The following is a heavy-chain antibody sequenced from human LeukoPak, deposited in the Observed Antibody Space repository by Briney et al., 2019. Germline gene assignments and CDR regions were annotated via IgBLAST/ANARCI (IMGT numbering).Heavy chain of an antibody. D-gene: IGHD6-13*01. Sequence: GGSLRLSCAASGFTFSSYAMSWVRQAPGKGLEWVSAISGSGGSTYYADSVKGRFTISRDNSKNTLYLQMNSLRAEDTAVYYCAGFKQQLVPYYYGMDVWGQGTTVTVSS. V-gene: IGHV3-23*01. CDR1: GFTFSSYA. CDR2: ISGSGGST. CDR3: AGFKQQLVPYYYGMDV. J-gene: IGHJ6*02.